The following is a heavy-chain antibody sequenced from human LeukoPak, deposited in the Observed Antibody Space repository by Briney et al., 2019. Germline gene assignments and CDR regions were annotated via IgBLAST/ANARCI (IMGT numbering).Heavy chain of an antibody. CDR3: ARCTSFRYLVGATSDAFDI. V-gene: IGHV3-33*01. Sequence: GGSLRLSFAASGFTFSNYGMHWVRQAPGKGLEWVAVIWYDGSNKYYADSVKGRFTISRDNSKNTLYLQMNSLRAEDTAVYYCARCTSFRYLVGATSDAFDIWGQGTMVIVSS. D-gene: IGHD1-26*01. CDR1: GFTFSNYG. CDR2: IWYDGSNK. J-gene: IGHJ3*02.